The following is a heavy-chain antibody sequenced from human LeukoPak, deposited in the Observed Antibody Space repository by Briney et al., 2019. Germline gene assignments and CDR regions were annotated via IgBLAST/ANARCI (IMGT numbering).Heavy chain of an antibody. CDR1: EFSVGSNY. CDR3: AREPGYFDCLDV. CDR2: IYSGGST. D-gene: IGHD3-9*01. V-gene: IGHV3-66*01. J-gene: IGHJ6*04. Sequence: GGSLRLSCAASEFSVGSNYMTWVRQAPGKGLEWVSLIYSGGSTYYADSVKGRFTISRDNAKNSLYLQMNSLRAEDTAVYYCAREPGYFDCLDVWGKGTTVTVSS.